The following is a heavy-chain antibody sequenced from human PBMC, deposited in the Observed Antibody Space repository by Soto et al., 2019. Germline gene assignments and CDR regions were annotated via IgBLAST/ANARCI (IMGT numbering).Heavy chain of an antibody. D-gene: IGHD5-18*01. Sequence: PGGSLRLSCAASGFTFSTYWMHWVGQTPGKGLVWVSHINSDGSSTDYADSVKGRFTISRDNAMNTLYLQMNSLRAEDTAVYYCARVGYSYHFDYWGQGTLVTVSS. V-gene: IGHV3-74*01. J-gene: IGHJ4*02. CDR2: INSDGSST. CDR3: ARVGYSYHFDY. CDR1: GFTFSTYW.